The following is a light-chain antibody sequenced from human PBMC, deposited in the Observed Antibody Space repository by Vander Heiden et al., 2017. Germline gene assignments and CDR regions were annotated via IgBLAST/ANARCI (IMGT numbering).Light chain of an antibody. Sequence: QSALTQPAPVSGSPGQSIPISCTGTSSDVGGHNYVSWYQQHPGKAPKLMIYDVSNRTSGVSNRFSGSKSGNTASLTISGLQAEDEADYYCSSYTSSSTLVFGGGTKLTVL. CDR3: SSYTSSSTLV. CDR1: SSDVGGHNY. J-gene: IGLJ2*01. V-gene: IGLV2-14*01. CDR2: DVS.